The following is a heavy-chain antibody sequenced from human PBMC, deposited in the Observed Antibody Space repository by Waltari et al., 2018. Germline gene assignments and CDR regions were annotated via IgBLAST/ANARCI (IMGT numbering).Heavy chain of an antibody. CDR3: ARDVGYSSSWYQFGHYYYGMDV. J-gene: IGHJ6*02. V-gene: IGHV3-7*01. Sequence: EVQLVESGGGLVQPGGSLRLSCAASGFTFSSYWMSWVRQAPGQGLEWVANIKQDGSEKYYVDSVKGRFTISRDNAKNSLYLQMNSLRAEDTAVYYCARDVGYSSSWYQFGHYYYGMDVWGQGTTVTVSS. D-gene: IGHD6-13*01. CDR1: GFTFSSYW. CDR2: IKQDGSEK.